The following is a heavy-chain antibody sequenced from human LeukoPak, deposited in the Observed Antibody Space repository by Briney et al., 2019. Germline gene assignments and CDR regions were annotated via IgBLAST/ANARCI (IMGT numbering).Heavy chain of an antibody. Sequence: ASLKVSCKASGYTFTTFGISWVRQAPGQGLEWMGWISAYNLKTNYAQKFQGGVTVTTDTSTSTAYVELRTLRSDDTAVYYCARDPTNTSGRYAFFDYWGQGTLVTVSS. V-gene: IGHV1-18*01. J-gene: IGHJ4*02. D-gene: IGHD6-19*01. CDR1: GYTFTTFG. CDR3: ARDPTNTSGRYAFFDY. CDR2: ISAYNLKT.